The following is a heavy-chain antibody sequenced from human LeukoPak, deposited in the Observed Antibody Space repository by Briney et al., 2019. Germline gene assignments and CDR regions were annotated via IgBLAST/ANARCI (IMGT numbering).Heavy chain of an antibody. CDR1: GFTFSSYS. D-gene: IGHD2-21*02. J-gene: IGHJ6*03. CDR2: ISSSSDII. V-gene: IGHV3-48*01. CDR3: ARDHCQERDCNHYYYYMDV. Sequence: PGGSLRLSCAASGFTFSSYSMNWVRQAPGKGLEWISYISSSSDIIYNADSVKGRFTISRDNAKNSLFLQMNSLRAEDTAVYYCARDHCQERDCNHYYYYMDVWGKGTTVTVSS.